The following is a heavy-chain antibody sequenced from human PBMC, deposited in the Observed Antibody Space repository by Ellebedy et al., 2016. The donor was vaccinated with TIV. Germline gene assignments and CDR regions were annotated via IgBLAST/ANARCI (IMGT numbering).Heavy chain of an antibody. D-gene: IGHD3-3*01. J-gene: IGHJ5*02. CDR2: ISRNSTYI. CDR3: VGFGVFNL. Sequence: GESLKISCAVSGFNFSIYSMTWVRQAPGKGLEWVSSISRNSTYIYYADSVKGRFTISRENAKNALFLQMDGLRVDDSAVYYCVGFGVFNLWGQGAPVTVSS. CDR1: GFNFSIYS. V-gene: IGHV3-21*01.